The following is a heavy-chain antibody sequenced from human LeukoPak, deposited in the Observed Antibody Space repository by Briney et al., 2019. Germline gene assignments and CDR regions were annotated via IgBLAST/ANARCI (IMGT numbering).Heavy chain of an antibody. Sequence: SETLSLTCTVSGGSISSGSYYWVWIRQPAGKGLEWVRRIYTSGSTNYNPSLKSRVTISVDTSKNQFSLKLSSVTAADTAVYYCARRPGYCSSTSCPYYFDYWGQGTLVTVSS. V-gene: IGHV4-61*02. CDR1: GGSISSGSYY. J-gene: IGHJ4*02. CDR2: IYTSGST. D-gene: IGHD2-2*01. CDR3: ARRPGYCSSTSCPYYFDY.